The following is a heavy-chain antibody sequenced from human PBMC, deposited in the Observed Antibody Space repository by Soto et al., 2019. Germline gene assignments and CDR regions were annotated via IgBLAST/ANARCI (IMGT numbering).Heavy chain of an antibody. CDR3: ARDTYYYDSSGYYFFDY. CDR1: GFTFSDYY. Sequence: GGSLRLSCAASGFTFSDYYMSWIRQTPGKGLEWISYISSSSRNIYYADSVTGRFTISRDNAKNSLYLQMNSLRAEDTAVYYCARDTYYYDSSGYYFFDYWGQGTLVTVSS. D-gene: IGHD3-22*01. J-gene: IGHJ4*02. V-gene: IGHV3-11*04. CDR2: ISSSSRNI.